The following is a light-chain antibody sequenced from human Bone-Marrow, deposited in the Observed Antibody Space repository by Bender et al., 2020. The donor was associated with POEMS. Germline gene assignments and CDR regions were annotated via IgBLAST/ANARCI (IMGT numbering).Light chain of an antibody. CDR1: SSDVGGYNF. J-gene: IGLJ1*01. Sequence: QSALTQPRSVSGSPGQSVTISCTGTSSDVGGYNFVSWYQQHPGKAPKLMIYDVTVRPSGVPDRFSGSKSGNTASLAISGLQAEDEADYYCCSYAGRYTWVFGTGTKVSVL. CDR2: DVT. CDR3: CSYAGRYTWV. V-gene: IGLV2-11*01.